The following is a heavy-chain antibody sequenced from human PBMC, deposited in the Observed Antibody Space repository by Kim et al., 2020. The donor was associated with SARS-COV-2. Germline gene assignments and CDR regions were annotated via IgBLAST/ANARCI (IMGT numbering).Heavy chain of an antibody. CDR2: INHSGST. V-gene: IGHV4-34*01. Sequence: SETLSLTCAVYGGSFSGYYWSWIRQPPGKGLEWIGEINHSGSTNYNPSLKSRVTISVDTSKNQFSLKLSSVTAADTAVYYCARGNGYYVRHFDYWGQGNL. D-gene: IGHD3-10*02. J-gene: IGHJ4*02. CDR3: ARGNGYYVRHFDY. CDR1: GGSFSGYY.